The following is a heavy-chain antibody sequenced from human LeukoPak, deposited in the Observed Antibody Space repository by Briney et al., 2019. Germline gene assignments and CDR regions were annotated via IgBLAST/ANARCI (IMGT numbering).Heavy chain of an antibody. J-gene: IGHJ2*01. D-gene: IGHD2-2*01. CDR1: GFTFSSYD. CDR3: ARAIMSPYCSSTSCYGYWYFDL. V-gene: IGHV3-13*01. Sequence: GGSLRLSCAASGFTFSSYDKHWVRQATGKGLXXXXXXXXXXXXYYPGSVKGRFTISRENAKNSLYLQMNSLRAGDTAVYYCARAIMSPYCSSTSCYGYWYFDLWGRGTLVTVSS. CDR2: XXXXXXX.